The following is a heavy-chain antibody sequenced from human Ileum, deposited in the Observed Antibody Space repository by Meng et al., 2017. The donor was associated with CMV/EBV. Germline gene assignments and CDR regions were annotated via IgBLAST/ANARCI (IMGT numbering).Heavy chain of an antibody. V-gene: IGHV4-4*07. Sequence: QVQLQESGPGLVKPSQTLSLTCTVSGDSISRNYWNWIRQPAGKGLESIGRIHIGGTTDYNPSLKSRVTMSVDTSKNQLSLKLTSVTAADTAVYYCARGYCSGATCYPYYFDYWGQGTLVTVSS. CDR1: GDSISRNY. D-gene: IGHD2-15*01. CDR2: IHIGGTT. J-gene: IGHJ4*02. CDR3: ARGYCSGATCYPYYFDY.